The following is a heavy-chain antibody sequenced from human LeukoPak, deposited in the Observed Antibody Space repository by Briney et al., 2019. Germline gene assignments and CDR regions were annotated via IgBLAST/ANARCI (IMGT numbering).Heavy chain of an antibody. CDR3: AKAIAAPYHYGMDV. J-gene: IGHJ6*02. CDR2: ISWNSGSI. D-gene: IGHD6-13*01. Sequence: GGSLRLSCAASGFTFDDYAMHWVRQAPGKGLEWVSGISWNSGSIGYADSVKGRFTISRDNAKNSLYLQMNSLRAEDTALYYCAKAIAAPYHYGMDVWGQGTTVTVSS. CDR1: GFTFDDYA. V-gene: IGHV3-9*01.